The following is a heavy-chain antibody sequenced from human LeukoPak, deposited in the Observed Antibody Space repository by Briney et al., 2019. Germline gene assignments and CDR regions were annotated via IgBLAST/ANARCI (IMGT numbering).Heavy chain of an antibody. CDR1: GASSSGYY. J-gene: IGHJ4*02. D-gene: IGHD1-26*01. CDR3: ARLGSGSYYDSRGQFDY. Sequence: SETLSLTCTVSGASSSGYYWSWIRQPPGKRLEWIGYIISTGTINYNPSLKSRVTISVDTSKSQFSLKLSSVTAADTAVYYCARLGSGSYYDSRGQFDYWGQGTLVTVSS. V-gene: IGHV4-59*01. CDR2: IISTGTI.